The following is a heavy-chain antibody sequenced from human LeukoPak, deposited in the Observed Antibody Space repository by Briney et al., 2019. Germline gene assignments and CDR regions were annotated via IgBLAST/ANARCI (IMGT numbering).Heavy chain of an antibody. CDR2: ISYDGSNK. J-gene: IGHJ4*02. CDR1: GFTFSSYA. D-gene: IGHD3-22*01. V-gene: IGHV3-30*04. CDR3: ARNGALAEITMIVDGQYYFDY. Sequence: GGSLRLSCAASGFTFSSYAMHWVRQAPGKGLEWVAVISYDGSNKYYADSVKGRFTISRDNSKNTLYLQMNSLRAEDTAVYYCARNGALAEITMIVDGQYYFDYWGQGTLVTVSS.